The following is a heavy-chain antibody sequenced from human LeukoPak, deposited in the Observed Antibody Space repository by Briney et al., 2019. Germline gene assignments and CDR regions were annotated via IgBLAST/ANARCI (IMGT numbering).Heavy chain of an antibody. J-gene: IGHJ4*02. Sequence: ASVKVSCKASGYTFTGYYMHWVRQAPGQGLEWMGWINPNSGGTNYAQKFQGRVTMTRDTSISTAYMELSRLRSDDTAVYYCARETYYYDSSGPGYWGQGTLVTVSS. V-gene: IGHV1-2*02. CDR3: ARETYYYDSSGPGY. CDR1: GYTFTGYY. CDR2: INPNSGGT. D-gene: IGHD3-22*01.